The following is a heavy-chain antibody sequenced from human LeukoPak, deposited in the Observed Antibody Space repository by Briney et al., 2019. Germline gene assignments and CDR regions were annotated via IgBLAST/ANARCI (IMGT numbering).Heavy chain of an antibody. J-gene: IGHJ3*02. CDR2: ISRSSNYI. CDR1: GFTFSSYN. D-gene: IGHD3-22*01. V-gene: IGHV3-21*01. CDR3: ARDSPPLRYYDSSGPHAFDI. Sequence: PGGSLRLSCAASGFTFSSYNMNWVRQAPGKGLEWVSCISRSSNYIYYADSVKGRFTISRDNAKNSLYLQMHSLRAEDTAVYYCARDSPPLRYYDSSGPHAFDIWGQGTMVTVSS.